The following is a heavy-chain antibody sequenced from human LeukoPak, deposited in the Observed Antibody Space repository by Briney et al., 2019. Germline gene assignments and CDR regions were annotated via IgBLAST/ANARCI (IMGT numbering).Heavy chain of an antibody. CDR3: AREGPSYSSRPGVDY. Sequence: ASVKVSCKASGGTFSSYAISWVRQAPGQGLEWMGIINPSGGSTSYAQKLQGRVTMTRDTSTSTVYMELSSLRSEDTAVYHCAREGPSYSSRPGVDYWGQGTLVTVSS. D-gene: IGHD6-13*01. J-gene: IGHJ4*02. V-gene: IGHV1-46*01. CDR1: GGTFSSYA. CDR2: INPSGGST.